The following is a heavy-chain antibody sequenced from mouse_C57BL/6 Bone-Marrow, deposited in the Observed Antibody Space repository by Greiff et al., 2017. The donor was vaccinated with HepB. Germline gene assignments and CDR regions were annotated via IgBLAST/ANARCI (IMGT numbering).Heavy chain of an antibody. J-gene: IGHJ4*01. CDR1: GFTFSDYG. Sequence: DVKLVESGGGLVKPGGSLKLSCAASGFTFSDYGMHWVRQAPEKGLEWVAYISSGSSTIYYADTVKGRFTISRDNAKNTLFLQMTSLRSEDTAMYYCARHGRDYAMTTGVKEPQSPSPQ. V-gene: IGHV5-17*01. CDR2: ISSGSSTI. CDR3: ARHGRDYAMTT. D-gene: IGHD1-1*01.